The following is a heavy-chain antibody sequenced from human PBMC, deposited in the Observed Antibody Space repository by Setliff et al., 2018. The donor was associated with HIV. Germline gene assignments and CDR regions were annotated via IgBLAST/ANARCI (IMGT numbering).Heavy chain of an antibody. V-gene: IGHV4-39*01. CDR1: GDSISSSGYW. CDR2: GSYSGST. CDR3: ARQRAGPDY. Sequence: SETLSLTCTVSGDSISSSGYWWGWIRQPPGKGLEWIGIGSYSGSTYYNPSLKSRVTISVDTSKNQFSLKLSSVTAADTAVYYCARQRAGPDYWGQGTLVTVSS. J-gene: IGHJ4*02.